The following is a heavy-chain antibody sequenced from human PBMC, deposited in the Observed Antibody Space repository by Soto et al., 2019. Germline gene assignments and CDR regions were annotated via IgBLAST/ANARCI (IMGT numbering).Heavy chain of an antibody. CDR1: GGSISSYY. V-gene: IGHV4-4*07. Sequence: SETLSLTCTVSGGSISSYYWSWIRQPAGKGLEWIGRIYTSGSTNYNPSLKSRVTMSVDTSKNQFSLKLSSVTAADTAVYYCARVSYDSIFYYYGMDVWGQGTTVTVSS. D-gene: IGHD3-22*01. CDR2: IYTSGST. J-gene: IGHJ6*02. CDR3: ARVSYDSIFYYYGMDV.